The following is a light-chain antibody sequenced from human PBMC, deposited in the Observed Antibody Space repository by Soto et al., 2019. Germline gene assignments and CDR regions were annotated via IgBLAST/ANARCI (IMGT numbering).Light chain of an antibody. J-gene: IGLJ2*01. CDR3: SSYTNSAVV. Sequence: QSALTQPASVSGSPGQSITISCTATTSDLGIYNYVSWYQQHPAKAPKLMIYAFSNRPSGVSDRFSGSESGNMASLTISGLQDEDEADYYCSSYTNSAVVFGGGTKLTVL. V-gene: IGLV2-14*03. CDR2: AFS. CDR1: TSDLGIYNY.